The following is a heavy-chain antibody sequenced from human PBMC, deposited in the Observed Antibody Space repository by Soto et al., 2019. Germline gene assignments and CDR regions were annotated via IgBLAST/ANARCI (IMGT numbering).Heavy chain of an antibody. D-gene: IGHD6-6*01. CDR1: GFTFSNAS. J-gene: IGHJ4*02. V-gene: IGHV3-15*01. Sequence: GGSLRLSCAASGFTFSNASLSWVRQAPGEGLAWVGPIKSNADGGTTDYAAQVKGTITIARYNSKITLNLPMNSPETTAIADYYCSSDPDSIAARPFYNSDYWGQGTLVTVSS. CDR2: IKSNADGGTT. CDR3: SSDPDSIAARPFYNSDY.